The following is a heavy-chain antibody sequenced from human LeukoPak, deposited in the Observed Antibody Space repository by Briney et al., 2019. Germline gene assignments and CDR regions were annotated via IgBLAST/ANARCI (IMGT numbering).Heavy chain of an antibody. CDR1: GLTYSSYE. Sequence: PGGSLRLSCAASGLTYSSYEMNWVRQAPGKGREWVSYIRRSGSTIFYGDSVKGRFTISRDNDKNSLYLQMSSLRAVDLGVYYCVRFLATVTTPYFDYWGQGTLVTVSS. V-gene: IGHV3-48*03. CDR3: VRFLATVTTPYFDY. CDR2: IRRSGSTI. J-gene: IGHJ4*02. D-gene: IGHD4-17*01.